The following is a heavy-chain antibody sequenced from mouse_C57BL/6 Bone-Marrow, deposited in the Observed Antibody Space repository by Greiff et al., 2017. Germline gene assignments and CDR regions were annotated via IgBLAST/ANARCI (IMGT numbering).Heavy chain of an antibody. D-gene: IGHD2-1*01. CDR1: GYTFTSYG. CDR2: IYPRSGNT. V-gene: IGHV1-81*01. CDR3: ARLGYCNCVGFAY. Sequence: QVQLQQSGAELARPGASVKLSCKASGYTFTSYGISWVKQRTGQGLEWIGEIYPRSGNTYYNEKFKGKATLTADKSSSTAYMELRSLTSEDSAVYFCARLGYCNCVGFAYWGQGTLVTVSA. J-gene: IGHJ3*01.